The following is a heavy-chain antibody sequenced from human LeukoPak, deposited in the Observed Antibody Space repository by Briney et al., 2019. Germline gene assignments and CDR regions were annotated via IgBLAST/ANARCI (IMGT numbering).Heavy chain of an antibody. D-gene: IGHD3-22*01. Sequence: GGSLRLSCEASGFTVSSNYMSWVRQAPGKGLEWVSVIYSGGSTYYADSVKGRFTISRDNSKNTLYLQMNSLRAEDTAVYYRARAGHYYDSSGSHDAFDIWGQGTMVTVSS. CDR3: ARAGHYYDSSGSHDAFDI. J-gene: IGHJ3*02. V-gene: IGHV3-53*01. CDR2: IYSGGST. CDR1: GFTVSSNY.